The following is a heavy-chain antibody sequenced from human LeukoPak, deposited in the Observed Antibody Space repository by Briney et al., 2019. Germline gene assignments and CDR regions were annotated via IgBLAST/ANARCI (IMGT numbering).Heavy chain of an antibody. V-gene: IGHV3-21*01. CDR3: ARGYSSSWYLAFDI. CDR1: GFTFSSYS. Sequence: GGSLRLSCAASGFTFSSYSMNWVRQAPGKGLEWVSSISSSSSYIYYADSVKGRFTISRDNAKNSLYLQMNSLRAEDTAVYYCARGYSSSWYLAFDIWGQGTMVTVSS. CDR2: ISSSSSYI. J-gene: IGHJ3*02. D-gene: IGHD6-13*01.